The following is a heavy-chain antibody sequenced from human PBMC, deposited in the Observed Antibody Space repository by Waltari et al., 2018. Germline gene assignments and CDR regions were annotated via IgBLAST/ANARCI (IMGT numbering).Heavy chain of an antibody. J-gene: IGHJ4*02. V-gene: IGHV1-2*02. CDR3: ARDPGPIVGAPDY. CDR1: GYSFTDYH. D-gene: IGHD1-26*01. CDR2: INPKNGDT. Sequence: QVQLVQSGTEVKKPGASVKVSCQASGYSFTDYHLPWVRQPPGKGLEWLGWINPKNGDTGYAQNFLGRVTMTRDTSINTVYMDLSGLRSDDTAVFYCARDPGPIVGAPDYWGQGTLVTVSS.